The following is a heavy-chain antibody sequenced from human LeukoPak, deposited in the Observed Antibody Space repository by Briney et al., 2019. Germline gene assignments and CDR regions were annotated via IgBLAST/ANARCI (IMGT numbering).Heavy chain of an antibody. Sequence: PAVTLSFSCAASGFTFSSYGMSWVPHAPGMGLEWVSAISGSGGSTYYADSVKVRFTISRDNSKNTLYVQMNSLRAEDTAVYYCAKDGYYYGSGSYYNGGYYYYYYMDVWGKGTTVTVSS. CDR1: GFTFSSYG. CDR3: AKDGYYYGSGSYYNGGYYYYYYMDV. V-gene: IGHV3-23*01. CDR2: ISGSGGST. D-gene: IGHD3-10*01. J-gene: IGHJ6*03.